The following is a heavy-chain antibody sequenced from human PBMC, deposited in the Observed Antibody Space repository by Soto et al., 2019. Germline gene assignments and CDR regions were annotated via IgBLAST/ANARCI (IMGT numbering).Heavy chain of an antibody. CDR1: GDSVSSKTAA. CDR3: ARVTFDHFVHWFDP. CDR2: PYFRSKWYN. D-gene: IGHD3-9*01. V-gene: IGHV6-1*01. J-gene: IGHJ5*02. Sequence: PSQTLSLTCAISGDSVSSKTAAWNWIRQSPSRGLEWLGRPYFRSKWYNDYSISVKSRITISPDTSKNQFSLLLNSVTPEDTAVYYCARVTFDHFVHWFDPWGQGTLVTVSS.